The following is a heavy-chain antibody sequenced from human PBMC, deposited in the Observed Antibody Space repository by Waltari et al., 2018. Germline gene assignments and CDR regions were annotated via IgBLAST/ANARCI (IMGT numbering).Heavy chain of an antibody. Sequence: EVQLVESGGGLVQPGGSLRLSCAVSGFTLRIYSMNWVRQAPGKGLEWVSYISSSANIIYYADSVKGRFTISRDNARNSLYLQMNSLRDEDTAVYYCARTQTSDYWGQGTLVTVSS. CDR2: ISSSANII. J-gene: IGHJ4*02. CDR3: ARTQTSDY. V-gene: IGHV3-48*02. CDR1: GFTLRIYS.